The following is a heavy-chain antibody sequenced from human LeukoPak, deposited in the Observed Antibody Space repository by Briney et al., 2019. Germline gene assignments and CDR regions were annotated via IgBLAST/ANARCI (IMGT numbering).Heavy chain of an antibody. CDR1: GGSISSYY. D-gene: IGHD6-13*01. Sequence: PSETLSLTCTVSGGSISSYYWSWIRQSPGKGVEWIGYIYSSGSTNYNPSLKSRVTISIDTSKNQFSLRLRSVTAADTAVYYCARDSFSSSWPKWFDPWGQGILVAVSS. V-gene: IGHV4-59*01. J-gene: IGHJ5*02. CDR3: ARDSFSSSWPKWFDP. CDR2: IYSSGST.